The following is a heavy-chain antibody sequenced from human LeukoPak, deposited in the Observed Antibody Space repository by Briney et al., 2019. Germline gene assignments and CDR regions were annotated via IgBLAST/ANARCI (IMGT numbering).Heavy chain of an antibody. D-gene: IGHD3-9*01. CDR1: GGSFSSYG. J-gene: IGHJ4*02. CDR2: ISAYNGNT. CDR3: AREALDYDILTGYYRGGYFDY. Sequence: PLASVKVSCKASGGSFSSYGISWVRQAPGQGLEWMGWISAYNGNTNYAQKLQGRVTMTTDTSTSTAYMELRSLRSDDTAVYYCAREALDYDILTGYYRGGYFDYWGQGTLVTVSS. V-gene: IGHV1-18*01.